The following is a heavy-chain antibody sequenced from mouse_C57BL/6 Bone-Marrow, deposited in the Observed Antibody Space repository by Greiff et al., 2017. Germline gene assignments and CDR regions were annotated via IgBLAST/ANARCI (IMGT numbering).Heavy chain of an antibody. Sequence: QVQLQQPGAELVKPGASVKVSCKASGYTFTSYWMHWVKQRPGQGLEWIGRLHPSDSDTNYNQKFKGKATLTVDKSSSTAYMQLSSLTSEDSAVYYCATYYYGHYYAMDYWGQGTSVTVSS. J-gene: IGHJ4*01. CDR1: GYTFTSYW. D-gene: IGHD1-1*01. V-gene: IGHV1-74*01. CDR3: ATYYYGHYYAMDY. CDR2: LHPSDSDT.